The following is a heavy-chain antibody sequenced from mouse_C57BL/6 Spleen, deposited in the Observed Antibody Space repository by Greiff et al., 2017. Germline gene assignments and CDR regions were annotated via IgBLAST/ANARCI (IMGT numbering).Heavy chain of an antibody. D-gene: IGHD1-1*01. CDR1: GFNIKDYY. V-gene: IGHV14-2*01. J-gene: IGHJ3*01. CDR3: SPYYYGSRRTWCAY. CDR2: IDPEDGET. Sequence: VQLQQSGAELVKPGASVKLSCTASGFNIKDYYMHWVKQRTEQGLEWIGRIDPEDGETKSAPKFQGQATITADTSSNTAYLQLSSLTSEDTAVYYCSPYYYGSRRTWCAYWGQGTLVTVSA.